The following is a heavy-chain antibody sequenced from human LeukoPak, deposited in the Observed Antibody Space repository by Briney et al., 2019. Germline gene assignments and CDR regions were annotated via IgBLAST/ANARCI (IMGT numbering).Heavy chain of an antibody. CDR1: GFTFTYNG. V-gene: IGHV3-48*04. CDR2: ISRSSTTI. Sequence: GGSLRLSCAASGFTFTYNGMNWVRQAPGKGLEWVSFISRSSTTIYYADSVKGRFTISRDNAKNSLYLQMNSLRAEDTAVYYCARIMTQQMVFDYWGQGTLVTVSS. CDR3: ARIMTQQMVFDY. D-gene: IGHD6-13*01. J-gene: IGHJ4*02.